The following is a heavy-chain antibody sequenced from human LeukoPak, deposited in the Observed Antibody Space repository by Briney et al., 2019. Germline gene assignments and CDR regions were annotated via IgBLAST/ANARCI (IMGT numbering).Heavy chain of an antibody. CDR2: IITIPGIA. CDR3: VRERENRYSSSWYGNWFDP. D-gene: IGHD6-13*01. Sequence: SVRISSTTFGGTFSSYAISRGRHAPGEGREWMGRIITIPGIANYAQKFQSRVTITADKSTSTAHTGRSSVRAVDTAAYYCVRERENRYSSSWYGNWFDPWGQGPLL. V-gene: IGHV1-69*04. J-gene: IGHJ5*02. CDR1: GGTFSSYA.